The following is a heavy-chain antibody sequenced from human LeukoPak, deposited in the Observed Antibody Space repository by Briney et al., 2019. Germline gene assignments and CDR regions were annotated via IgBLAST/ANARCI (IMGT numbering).Heavy chain of an antibody. Sequence: GGSLRLSCAASGFTFSSYAMGWVRQAPGKGLEWVSVISGSGGSTYYADSVKGHFTISRDNSKNTLYLQMDSLRAEDTAVYYCAAGSGPDYWGQGTLVTVSS. CDR2: ISGSGGST. D-gene: IGHD3-10*01. V-gene: IGHV3-23*01. J-gene: IGHJ4*02. CDR3: AAGSGPDY. CDR1: GFTFSSYA.